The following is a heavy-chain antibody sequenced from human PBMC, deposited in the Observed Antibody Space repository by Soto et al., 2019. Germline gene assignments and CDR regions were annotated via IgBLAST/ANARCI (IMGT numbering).Heavy chain of an antibody. D-gene: IGHD3-3*01. V-gene: IGHV4-61*01. CDR2: IYYSGST. Sequence: SETLSLTCTVSGGSVSSGSYYWSWIRQPPGKGLEWIGYIYYSGSTNYNPSLKSRVTISVDTSKNRFSLKLSSVTAADTAVYYCARYTYYDFWSGYYSSAFDYWGQGTLVTVSS. CDR1: GGSVSSGSYY. CDR3: ARYTYYDFWSGYYSSAFDY. J-gene: IGHJ4*02.